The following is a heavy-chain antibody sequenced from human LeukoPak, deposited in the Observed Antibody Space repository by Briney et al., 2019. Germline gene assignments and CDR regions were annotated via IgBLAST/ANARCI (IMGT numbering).Heavy chain of an antibody. V-gene: IGHV3-48*02. D-gene: IGHD2-15*01. Sequence: PGGSLRLCCAASGFTFSSSGMNWVRQAPGKGLQWVSYIGSSSSTIYYADSVKGRFTISRDNAKNSLYLQMNSLKDEDTAVYYCARSVVAATDMDVWGQGTTVTVSS. CDR1: GFTFSSSG. CDR2: IGSSSSTI. J-gene: IGHJ6*02. CDR3: ARSVVAATDMDV.